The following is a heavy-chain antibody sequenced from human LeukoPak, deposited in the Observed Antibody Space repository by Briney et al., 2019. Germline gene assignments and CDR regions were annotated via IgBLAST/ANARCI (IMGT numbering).Heavy chain of an antibody. V-gene: IGHV3-7*05. D-gene: IGHD4-11*01. CDR2: IRKDGIEK. J-gene: IGHJ4*02. CDR1: GFTFSNYW. Sequence: GGSLRPSCAASGFTFSNYWMTWVRQAPGKGLEWVANIRKDGIEKSYADSVKGRFIISRDNAKNSLYLQMNSLRAGDTAVYYCARDGDYSTYDLFDYWGQGTLVTVSS. CDR3: ARDGDYSTYDLFDY.